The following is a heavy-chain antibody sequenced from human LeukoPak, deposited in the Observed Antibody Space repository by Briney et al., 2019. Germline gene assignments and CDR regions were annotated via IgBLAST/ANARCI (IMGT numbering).Heavy chain of an antibody. J-gene: IGHJ3*02. CDR3: ARRVPAGIGAFDI. CDR2: INPNSGGT. D-gene: IGHD2-2*02. Sequence: GASVKVSCKASGYTFTGYYMHWVRQAPGQGLEWMGWINPNSGGTTYAQIFRGRVTMSRDTSISTAYMELSRLRSDDTAVYYCARRVPAGIGAFDIWGQGTMVTVSS. CDR1: GYTFTGYY. V-gene: IGHV1-2*02.